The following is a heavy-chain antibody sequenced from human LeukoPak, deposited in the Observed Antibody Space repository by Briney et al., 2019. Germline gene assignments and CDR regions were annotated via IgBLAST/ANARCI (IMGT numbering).Heavy chain of an antibody. J-gene: IGHJ4*02. CDR3: ARGGYYYDSSGYSRIGSFDY. Sequence: GGSLRLSCAASGFTFSNYGINWVRQAPGKGLEWVSSISSSSSYISYADSVKGRFTISRDNAKNSMYLQMNSLRADDTAVYYCARGGYYYDSSGYSRIGSFDYWGPGTPVTVSS. CDR2: ISSSSSYI. V-gene: IGHV3-21*01. CDR1: GFTFSNYG. D-gene: IGHD3-22*01.